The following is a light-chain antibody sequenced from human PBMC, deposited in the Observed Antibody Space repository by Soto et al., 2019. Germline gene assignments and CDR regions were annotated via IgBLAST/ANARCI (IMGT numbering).Light chain of an antibody. CDR2: AAS. CDR3: HQANTLPLT. V-gene: IGKV1-12*01. J-gene: IGKJ4*01. Sequence: DFQMTQSPSSVSASVGDRVTISCRASRDTNTWLAWYQQKPGKAPKLLIDAASTLQNGVPSRFSGSGSGTDFTLTISSLQPEDFAPYYCHQANTLPLTFGGGTKVEIK. CDR1: RDTNTW.